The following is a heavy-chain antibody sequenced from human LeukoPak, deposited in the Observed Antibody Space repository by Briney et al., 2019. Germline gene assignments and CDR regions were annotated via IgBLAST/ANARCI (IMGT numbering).Heavy chain of an antibody. CDR2: INPNSGGT. D-gene: IGHD3-10*01. CDR3: ARDRSGSGTKRPYYFDY. CDR1: GYTFTGYY. Sequence: ASVKVSCKASGYTFTGYYMHGVRQAPGQGLEWMGWINPNSGGTNYAQKFQGRVTMTRDTSISTAYMELSRLRSDDTAVYYCARDRSGSGTKRPYYFDYWGQGTLVTVSS. J-gene: IGHJ4*02. V-gene: IGHV1-2*02.